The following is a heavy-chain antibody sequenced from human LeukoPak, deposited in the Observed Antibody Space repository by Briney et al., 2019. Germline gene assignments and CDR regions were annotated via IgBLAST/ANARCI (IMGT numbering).Heavy chain of an antibody. CDR1: GFTLSSYG. D-gene: IGHD3-22*01. J-gene: IGHJ3*02. V-gene: IGHV3-30*02. CDR3: ARGAPSYYDTSMKAFDI. CDR2: IRYDGSNK. Sequence: GGSLRLSCAASGFTLSSYGMHWVRQAPGKGLEWVAFIRYDGSNKYYADSVKGRFTISRDNSKNTLYLQMNGLRAEDTAVYYCARGAPSYYDTSMKAFDIWGQGTMVTVSS.